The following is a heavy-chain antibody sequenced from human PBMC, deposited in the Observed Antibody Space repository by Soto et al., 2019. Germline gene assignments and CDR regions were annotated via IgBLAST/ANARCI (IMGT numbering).Heavy chain of an antibody. CDR1: GFTFSSYG. CDR2: IWYDGNDK. D-gene: IGHD6-6*01. V-gene: IGHV3-33*01. J-gene: IGHJ4*02. Sequence: PGGSLRLSCAASGFTFSSYGMHWVRQAPGKGLEWVAVIWYDGNDKYYADFVKGRFTISRDNAKNTVSLQMNSLRAEDTAVYYCARDRHSSSSGYFEYWGQGTLVTVS. CDR3: ARDRHSSSSGYFEY.